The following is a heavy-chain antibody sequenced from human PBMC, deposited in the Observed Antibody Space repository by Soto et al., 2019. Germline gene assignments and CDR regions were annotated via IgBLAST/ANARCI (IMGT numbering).Heavy chain of an antibody. CDR1: GYTFTKYW. D-gene: IGHD3-9*01. CDR2: IYPDDSDT. V-gene: IGHV5-51*03. Sequence: PGESLKISCQASGYTFTKYWVGWVRQMPGKGLEWMGIIYPDDSDTRYSPSFQGHVTISADKSISTAYLQWGSLKASDSATYYCARRDMLAGYVYFDYWGQGTQVTVSS. J-gene: IGHJ4*02. CDR3: ARRDMLAGYVYFDY.